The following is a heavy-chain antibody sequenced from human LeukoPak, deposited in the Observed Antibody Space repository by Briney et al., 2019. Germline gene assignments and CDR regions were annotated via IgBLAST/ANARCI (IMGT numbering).Heavy chain of an antibody. V-gene: IGHV3-33*06. CDR2: IWYDRSNK. Sequence: PGGSLRLSCAASGFTFSSYGMHWVRQAPGKGLEWVAVIWYDRSNKYYADSVKGRFTISRDNSKNTLYLQMNSLRAEDTAVYYCAKPPGREVLYFDYWGQGTLVTVSS. D-gene: IGHD4/OR15-4a*01. CDR3: AKPPGREVLYFDY. CDR1: GFTFSSYG. J-gene: IGHJ4*02.